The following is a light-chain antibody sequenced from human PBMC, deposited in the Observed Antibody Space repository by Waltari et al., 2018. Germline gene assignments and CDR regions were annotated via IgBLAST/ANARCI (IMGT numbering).Light chain of an antibody. CDR1: EGLVHSNGYSY. J-gene: IGKJ1*01. CDR2: LSF. V-gene: IGKV2-28*01. CDR3: MQALETWT. Sequence: DIVMTQSPLSLPVTPGEPASISCRSSEGLVHSNGYSYLDWYLQKPGQSPQLLIYLSFNRASGVPDRFIGSGSGTDFTLKISRVEAEDVGIYYCMQALETWTFGQGTRVEI.